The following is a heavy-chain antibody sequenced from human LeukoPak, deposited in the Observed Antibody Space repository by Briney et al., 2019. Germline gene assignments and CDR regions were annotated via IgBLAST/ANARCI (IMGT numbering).Heavy chain of an antibody. D-gene: IGHD3-22*01. Sequence: ASVKVSCKASGYTFTSYGINWVRQAPGQGLEWMGWIRAYNGNTNYAQKLQGRVTMTTDTSTSTAYMELRSLRSDDTAVYYCARVVSPHVQNHYYDSSGRYMLEVVGAFDIWGQGTMVTVSS. CDR3: ARVVSPHVQNHYYDSSGRYMLEVVGAFDI. CDR2: IRAYNGNT. J-gene: IGHJ3*02. CDR1: GYTFTSYG. V-gene: IGHV1-18*01.